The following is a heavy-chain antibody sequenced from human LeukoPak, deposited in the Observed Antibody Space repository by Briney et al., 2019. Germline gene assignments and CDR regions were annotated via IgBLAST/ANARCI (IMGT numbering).Heavy chain of an antibody. D-gene: IGHD2-15*01. V-gene: IGHV3-23*01. CDR2: ISGSGGST. CDR3: AKISTDITSAHPYYYYYMDV. Sequence: PGGSLRLSCAASGFTFSSYAMNWVRQAPGKGLEWVSAISGSGGSTYYADSVKGRFTISRDNSKNTLYLQMNSLRAEDTAVYYCAKISTDITSAHPYYYYYMDVWGKGTTVTVSS. CDR1: GFTFSSYA. J-gene: IGHJ6*03.